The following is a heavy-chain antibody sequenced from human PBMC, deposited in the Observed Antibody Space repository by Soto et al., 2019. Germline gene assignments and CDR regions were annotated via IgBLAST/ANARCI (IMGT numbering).Heavy chain of an antibody. CDR3: AKDARGPWGSSGRGAFDI. D-gene: IGHD3-16*01. CDR1: GFTFSSYA. J-gene: IGHJ3*02. V-gene: IGHV3-23*01. Sequence: GGSLRLSCAASGFTFSSYAMSWVRQAPGKGLEWVSAISGSGGSTYYADSVKGRFTISRDNSKNTLYLQMNSLRAEDTAVYYCAKDARGPWGSSGRGAFDIWGQGTMVTVSS. CDR2: ISGSGGST.